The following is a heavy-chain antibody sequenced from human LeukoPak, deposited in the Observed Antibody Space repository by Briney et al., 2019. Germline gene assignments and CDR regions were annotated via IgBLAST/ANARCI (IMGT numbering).Heavy chain of an antibody. CDR2: IYSSGST. J-gene: IGHJ4*02. V-gene: IGHV4-39*01. CDR3: AKSGGYGLIDY. D-gene: IGHD1-26*01. CDR1: GGSISSSSYY. Sequence: TSETLSLTCTVSGGSISSSSYYWGWIRQPPGKGLEWIGSIYSSGSTYYNAPLQSRVTISIETSKNQISLRLNSVTAADTAMYYCAKSGGYGLIDYWGQGTLVTVSS.